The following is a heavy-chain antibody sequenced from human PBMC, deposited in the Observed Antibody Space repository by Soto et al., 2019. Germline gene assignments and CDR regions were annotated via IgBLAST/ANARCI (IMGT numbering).Heavy chain of an antibody. Sequence: QVKLQESGPGLVRPSETLSLTCTVSRGPINSHYWSWIRQPPGKGLEWIGSIFYSGSTRYNSSLKGRVTISIDRSQRHSSLGLTSVTAADTAVYYCARHTGSYPASSWGQGTLVTVSS. J-gene: IGHJ4*02. CDR1: RGPINSHY. CDR3: ARHTGSYPASS. CDR2: IFYSGST. D-gene: IGHD3-10*01. V-gene: IGHV4-59*08.